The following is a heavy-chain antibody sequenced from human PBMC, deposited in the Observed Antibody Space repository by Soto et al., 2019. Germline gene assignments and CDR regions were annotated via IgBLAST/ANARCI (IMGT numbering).Heavy chain of an antibody. CDR3: ANGGSYHGN. Sequence: GGALRLSCAASGFMFHTYWMSWVRQAPGKGLEWVANIKPDGSDENYVDIVKGRFTISRDNAKNSIYLQMNSLRVEDTAVYYCANGGSYHGNWGQGTPVTVSS. V-gene: IGHV3-7*01. J-gene: IGHJ4*02. CDR2: IKPDGSDE. D-gene: IGHD3-10*01. CDR1: GFMFHTYW.